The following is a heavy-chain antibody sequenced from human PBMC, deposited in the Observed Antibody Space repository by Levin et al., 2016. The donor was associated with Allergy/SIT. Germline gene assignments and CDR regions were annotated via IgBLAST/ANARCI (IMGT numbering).Heavy chain of an antibody. CDR3: AKDRPLGTVVVVTGSPDY. D-gene: IGHD2-21*02. J-gene: IGHJ4*02. CDR2: ISYDGTHK. CDR1: GFTFSHYG. Sequence: GESLKISCAASGFTFSHYGMHWVRQAPGKGLEWVAVISYDGTHKYYPDSVKGRVTISRDDSKNTLYLQMNSLRAEDTAVYFCAKDRPLGTVVVVTGSPDYWGQGTLVTVSS. V-gene: IGHV3-30*18.